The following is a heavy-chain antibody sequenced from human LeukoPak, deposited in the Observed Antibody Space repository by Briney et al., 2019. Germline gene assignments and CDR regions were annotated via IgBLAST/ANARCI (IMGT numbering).Heavy chain of an antibody. CDR1: GFTFSSYP. D-gene: IGHD4-17*01. J-gene: IGHJ5*01. Sequence: PGGSLRLSCAASGFTFSSYPVSWVCQAPGRGLEWVSAITSSGGTYYIPSVRGRFIVSRDNSRNTLYLQMNGLTAEDTAIYYCAKEDYRDHTTGFDSWGQGTLVTVSS. V-gene: IGHV3-23*01. CDR2: ITSSGGT. CDR3: AKEDYRDHTTGFDS.